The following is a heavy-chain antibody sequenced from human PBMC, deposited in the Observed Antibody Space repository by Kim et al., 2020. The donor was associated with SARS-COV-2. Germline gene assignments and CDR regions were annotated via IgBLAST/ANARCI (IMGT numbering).Heavy chain of an antibody. V-gene: IGHV1-3*01. Sequence: ASVKVSCKASGYTFTSYAMHWVRQAPGQRLEWMGWINAGNGNTKYSQKFQGRVTVTRDTSASTAYMELSSLRSEDTAVYYCARDGGVGATGGFDYWGQGTLVTVSS. D-gene: IGHD1-26*01. CDR2: INAGNGNT. J-gene: IGHJ4*02. CDR1: GYTFTSYA. CDR3: ARDGGVGATGGFDY.